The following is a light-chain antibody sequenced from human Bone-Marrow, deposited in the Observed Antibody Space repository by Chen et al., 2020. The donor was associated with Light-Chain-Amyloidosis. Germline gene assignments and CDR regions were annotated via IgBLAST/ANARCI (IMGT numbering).Light chain of an antibody. J-gene: IGLJ1*01. CDR3: SSYTITNTLV. CDR1: SSDVGGDNH. CDR2: EVT. V-gene: IGLV2-14*01. Sequence: QSALTQPASVSGSPGQSITIPCTGTSSDVGGDNHVSWYQQHPNKATKLMIYEVTNRPSWVPDRVSGSKSDNTASLTISGLQTEDEADYFCSSYTITNTLVFGSGTRVTVL.